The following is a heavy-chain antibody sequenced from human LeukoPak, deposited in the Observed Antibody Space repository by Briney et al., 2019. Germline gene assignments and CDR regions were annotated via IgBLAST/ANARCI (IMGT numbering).Heavy chain of an antibody. J-gene: IGHJ4*02. CDR2: ITPKSEGGTT. D-gene: IGHD3-22*01. Sequence: NPGRSLRPSCVASVLTRTDACISWGRRAPGRGLECVGRITPKSEGGTTDYTEPRSDRFTVSSDDSKNTMYLEMNNLKTEDTGLYYCSQLSRGFWGQGTQVTVSS. V-gene: IGHV3-15*01. CDR3: SQLSRGF. CDR1: VLTRTDAC.